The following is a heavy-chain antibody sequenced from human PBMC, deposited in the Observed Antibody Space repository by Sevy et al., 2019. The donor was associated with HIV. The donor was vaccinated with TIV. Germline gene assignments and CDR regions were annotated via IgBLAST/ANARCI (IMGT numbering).Heavy chain of an antibody. D-gene: IGHD4-4*01. CDR1: GGSISSYY. J-gene: IGHJ6*03. CDR2: IYYSGST. V-gene: IGHV4-59*01. Sequence: SEILSLTCTVSGGSISSYYWSWIRQPPGKGLEWIGYIYYSGSTNYNPSLKSRVTISVDTFKNQYSLKLSSVTGADTTVYYCARGGSGNSYYYYYMDVWGKGTTVTVSS. CDR3: ARGGSGNSYYYYYMDV.